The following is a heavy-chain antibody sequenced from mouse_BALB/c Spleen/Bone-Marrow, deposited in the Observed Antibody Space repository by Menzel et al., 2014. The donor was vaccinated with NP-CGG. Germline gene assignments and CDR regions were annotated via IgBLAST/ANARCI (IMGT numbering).Heavy chain of an antibody. V-gene: IGHV14-3*02. CDR2: IDPANGNT. D-gene: IGHD2-14*01. Sequence: VQLQQSGAELVKPGASVKLSCTASGINIKDTYMHWVKQRPEQGLEWIGRIDPANGNTKYDPKFQGKATIAADTSSNTAYLQLSSLTSEDTAVYYCASYRYAWYFDVWGAGTTVTVSS. CDR3: ASYRYAWYFDV. CDR1: GINIKDTY. J-gene: IGHJ1*01.